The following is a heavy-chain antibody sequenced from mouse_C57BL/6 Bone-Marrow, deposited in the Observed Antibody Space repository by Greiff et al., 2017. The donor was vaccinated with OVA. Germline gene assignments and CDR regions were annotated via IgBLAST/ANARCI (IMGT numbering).Heavy chain of an antibody. V-gene: IGHV1-61*01. Sequence: VQLQQPGAELVRPGSSVKLSCKASGYTFTSYWMDWVKQRPGQGLEWIGNIYPSDSETHYNQKFKDKATLTVDKSSSTAYMQLSSLTSEDSAVYYCARARDIYYAMDYWGQGTSVTVSS. J-gene: IGHJ4*01. CDR1: GYTFTSYW. CDR2: IYPSDSET. CDR3: ARARDIYYAMDY.